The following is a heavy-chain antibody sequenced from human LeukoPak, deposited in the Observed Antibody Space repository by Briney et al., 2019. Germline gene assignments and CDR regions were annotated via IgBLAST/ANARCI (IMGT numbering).Heavy chain of an antibody. CDR3: ARDGSRGYSYGDPPYYYYGMDV. CDR1: GGTFSSYA. D-gene: IGHD5-18*01. Sequence: GASVEVSCKASGGTFSSYAISWVRQAPGQGLEWMGRIIPILGIANYAQKFQGRVTITADKSTSTAYMELSSLRSEDTAVYYCARDGSRGYSYGDPPYYYYGMDVWGQGTTATVSS. J-gene: IGHJ6*02. V-gene: IGHV1-69*04. CDR2: IIPILGIA.